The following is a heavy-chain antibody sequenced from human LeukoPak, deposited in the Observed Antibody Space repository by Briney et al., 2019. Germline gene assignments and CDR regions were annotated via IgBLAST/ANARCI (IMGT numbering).Heavy chain of an antibody. CDR3: ARRWNARLYNWFDP. D-gene: IGHD1-1*01. V-gene: IGHV4-34*01. CDR1: GGSFSGYY. CDR2: INHSGST. Sequence: SETLSLTCAVYGGSFSGYYWSWIRQPPGKGLEWIGEINHSGSTNYNPSLKSRVTISVDTSKNHFSLKVSSVTAADTAVYYCARRWNARLYNWFDPWGQGTLVTVSS. J-gene: IGHJ5*02.